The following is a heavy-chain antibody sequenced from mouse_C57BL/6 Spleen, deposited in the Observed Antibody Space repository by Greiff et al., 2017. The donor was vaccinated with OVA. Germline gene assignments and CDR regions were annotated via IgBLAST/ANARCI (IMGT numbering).Heavy chain of an antibody. CDR2: ISSGGSYT. CDR1: GFTFSSYG. Sequence: EVQLVESGGDLVKPGGSLKLSCAASGFTFSSYGMSWVRQTPDKRLEWVATISSGGSYTYYPDSVKGRFTISRDNAKNTLYLQMSSLKSEDTAMYYCARRGALYYFDYWGQGTTLTVSS. CDR3: ARRGALYYFDY. V-gene: IGHV5-6*01. J-gene: IGHJ2*01.